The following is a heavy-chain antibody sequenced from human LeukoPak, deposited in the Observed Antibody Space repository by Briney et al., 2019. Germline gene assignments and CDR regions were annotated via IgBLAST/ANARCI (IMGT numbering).Heavy chain of an antibody. CDR1: GGSISSSRYY. CDR3: ARHYGDYLHSNEYFQH. Sequence: SETLSLTCTVSGGSISSSRYYWGWIRQPPGKGLEWIGSIYYSGSTYYNPSLKSRVTISVDTSKNQFSLKLSSVTAADTAVYYCARHYGDYLHSNEYFQHWGQGTLVTVSS. D-gene: IGHD4-17*01. J-gene: IGHJ1*01. CDR2: IYYSGST. V-gene: IGHV4-39*01.